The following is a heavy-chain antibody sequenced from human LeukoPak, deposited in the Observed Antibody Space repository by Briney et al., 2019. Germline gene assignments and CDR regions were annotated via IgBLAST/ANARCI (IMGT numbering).Heavy chain of an antibody. J-gene: IGHJ3*01. Sequence: PGGSLRLSCAASGFTFSSYWMSWSRQAPGKGLEWVASINSDGSEGYYADVVKGRFTISRDNAKNSLYLQINSLRAEDMAVYYCARSSYSSSSSVWGQGTMVTVSS. V-gene: IGHV3-7*03. CDR2: INSDGSEG. D-gene: IGHD6-6*01. CDR1: GFTFSSYW. CDR3: ARSSYSSSSSV.